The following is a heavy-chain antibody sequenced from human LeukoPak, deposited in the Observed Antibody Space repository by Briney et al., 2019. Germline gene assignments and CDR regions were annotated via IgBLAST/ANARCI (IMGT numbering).Heavy chain of an antibody. J-gene: IGHJ4*02. CDR3: ARDVDYFDY. D-gene: IGHD5-12*01. V-gene: IGHV4-39*07. CDR1: GGSISSSSYY. CDR2: VYYSGST. Sequence: SETLSLTCTVSGGSISSSSYYWGWIRQPPGKGREWIGSVYYSGSTYYNPSLKSRVTISVDTSKNQFSLKLSSVTAADTAVYYCARDVDYFDYWGQGTLVTVSS.